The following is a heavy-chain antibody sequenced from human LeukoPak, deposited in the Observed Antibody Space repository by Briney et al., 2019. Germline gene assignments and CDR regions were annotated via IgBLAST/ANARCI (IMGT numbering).Heavy chain of an antibody. D-gene: IGHD2-15*01. J-gene: IGHJ4*02. Sequence: ASLKSSCKTSVYTFTKYYIHWVRQAPGQGLEWMGRIDPNTGGTKSAKNFQGRVTMTRDTSISTAYMELSRLRSDDTAVYYCASVYCSGGSCSKGGTFYYFDYWGQGALVTVSS. CDR2: IDPNTGGT. V-gene: IGHV1-2*06. CDR1: VYTFTKYY. CDR3: ASVYCSGGSCSKGGTFYYFDY.